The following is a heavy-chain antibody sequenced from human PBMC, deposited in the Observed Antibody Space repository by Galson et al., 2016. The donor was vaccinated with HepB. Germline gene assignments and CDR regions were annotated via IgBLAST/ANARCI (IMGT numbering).Heavy chain of an antibody. J-gene: IGHJ4*02. CDR2: VSYDGNNK. Sequence: SLRLSCAASGFSFSSFAMHWVRQVPGKGLEWVAVVSYDGNNKYYADSVNGRFTISRDNSNNTVHLQMNNLKGEDMAIYYCAKDWAAGGNWYFEYWGQGTLVTVSS. CDR3: AKDWAAGGNWYFEY. CDR1: GFSFSSFA. V-gene: IGHV3-30*18. D-gene: IGHD6-13*01.